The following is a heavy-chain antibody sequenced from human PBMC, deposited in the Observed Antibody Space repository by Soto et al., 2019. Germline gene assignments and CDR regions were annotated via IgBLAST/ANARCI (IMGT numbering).Heavy chain of an antibody. CDR1: GFTFSSYS. J-gene: IGHJ4*02. CDR3: VRSLRSRGAYFDY. CDR2: ISSSSSYI. D-gene: IGHD3-10*01. V-gene: IGHV3-21*01. Sequence: GGSLRLSCAASGFTFSSYSMNWVRQAPGKGLEWVSSISSSSSYIYYADSVKGRFTISRDNAKNSLYLQMNSLRAEDTAVYYCVRSLRSRGAYFDYWGQGTLVTVSS.